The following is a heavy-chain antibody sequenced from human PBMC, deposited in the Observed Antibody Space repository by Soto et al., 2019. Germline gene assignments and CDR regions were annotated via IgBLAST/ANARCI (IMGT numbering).Heavy chain of an antibody. Sequence: PGGSLRLSCASSGFTFSIYAMSWVRQAPGKGLEWVSAISGSGGSTYYADSVKGRFTISRDNSKNTLYLQMNSLRAEDTAVYYCAETAAYYYDSSGSHYWGQGTLVTVSS. V-gene: IGHV3-23*01. CDR3: AETAAYYYDSSGSHY. CDR1: GFTFSIYA. J-gene: IGHJ4*02. CDR2: ISGSGGST. D-gene: IGHD3-22*01.